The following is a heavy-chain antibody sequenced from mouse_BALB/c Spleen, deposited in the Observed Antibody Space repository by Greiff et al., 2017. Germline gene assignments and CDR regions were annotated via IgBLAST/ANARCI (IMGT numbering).Heavy chain of an antibody. V-gene: IGHV2-6-7*01. J-gene: IGHJ4*01. CDR1: GFSLTGYG. CDR3: ARDLGYGNYAMDY. CDR2: IWGDGST. Sequence: QVQLKESGPGLVAPSQSLSITCTVSGFSLTGYGVNWVRQPPGKGLEWLGMIWGDGSTDYNSALKSRLSISKDNSKSQVFLKMNSLQTDDTARYYCARDLGYGNYAMDYWGQGTSVTVSS. D-gene: IGHD1-1*02.